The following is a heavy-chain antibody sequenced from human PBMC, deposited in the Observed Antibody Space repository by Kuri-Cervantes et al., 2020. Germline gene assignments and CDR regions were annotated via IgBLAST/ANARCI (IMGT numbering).Heavy chain of an antibody. CDR2: ISGSGGST. V-gene: IGHV3-23*01. CDR3: AKEASYYGSGSYPDY. CDR1: GFTFINYA. Sequence: ETLSLTCAASGFTFINYAMSWVRQAPGKGLEWVSGISGSGGSTYYADSVKGRFTISRDNSKNTLYLQMNSLRAEDTAVYYCAKEASYYGSGSYPDYWGQGTLVTVSS. D-gene: IGHD3-10*01. J-gene: IGHJ4*02.